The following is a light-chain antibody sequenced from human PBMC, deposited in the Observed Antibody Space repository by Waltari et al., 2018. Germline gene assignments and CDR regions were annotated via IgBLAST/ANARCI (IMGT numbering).Light chain of an antibody. V-gene: IGLV1-44*01. J-gene: IGLJ2*01. CDR1: SANIGSNP. CDR3: AAWDDSLNGVI. Sequence: QSVLTQPPSASGTPGQRVSMSCSGSSANIGSNPVNWYQQPPGPAPKLPIYSNNQRPSGVPDRFSGSKSGTSASLAISGLLSEDEADYYCAAWDDSLNGVIFGGGTKLTVL. CDR2: SNN.